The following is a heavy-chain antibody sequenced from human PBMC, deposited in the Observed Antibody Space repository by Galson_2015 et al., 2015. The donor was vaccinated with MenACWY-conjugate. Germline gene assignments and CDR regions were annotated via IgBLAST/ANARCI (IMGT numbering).Heavy chain of an antibody. V-gene: IGHV3-74*01. CDR2: IQADGCFS. CDR3: ARDNNWSFDS. J-gene: IGHJ4*02. CDR1: GFTFNDYW. D-gene: IGHD1-1*01. Sequence: SLRLSCAASGFTFNDYWMHWVRQPPGKGLEWVSYIQADGCFSNYADSVKVRFSISTDSAKNMVNLQMDGMGDEATAVSFCARDNNWSFDSWGQGTLVTVSS.